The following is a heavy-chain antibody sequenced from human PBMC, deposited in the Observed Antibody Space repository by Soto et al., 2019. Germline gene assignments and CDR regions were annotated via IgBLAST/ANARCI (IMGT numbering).Heavy chain of an antibody. Sequence: GASVKVSCKVSGYTLTELSMHWVRQAPGKGLEWMGGFDPEDGETIYAQKFQGRVTMTEDTSTDTAYMELSSLRSEDTAVYYCATATTMIVVVIASHAFDIWGQGTMVTVS. V-gene: IGHV1-24*01. CDR3: ATATTMIVVVIASHAFDI. D-gene: IGHD3-22*01. CDR1: GYTLTELS. J-gene: IGHJ3*02. CDR2: FDPEDGET.